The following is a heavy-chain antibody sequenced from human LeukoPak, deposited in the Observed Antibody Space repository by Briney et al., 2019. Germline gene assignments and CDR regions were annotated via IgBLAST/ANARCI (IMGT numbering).Heavy chain of an antibody. CDR3: ARSPGILTGYWPPDYGMDV. D-gene: IGHD3-9*01. V-gene: IGHV1-2*02. CDR2: INPNSGGT. CDR1: GYTFTGYY. Sequence: ASVKVSCKASGYTFTGYYMHWVRQAPGQGLEWMGWINPNSGGTNYAQKFQGRVTMTRDTSISTAYMELSRLRSDDTAVYYCARSPGILTGYWPPDYGMDVWGQGTTVTVSS. J-gene: IGHJ6*02.